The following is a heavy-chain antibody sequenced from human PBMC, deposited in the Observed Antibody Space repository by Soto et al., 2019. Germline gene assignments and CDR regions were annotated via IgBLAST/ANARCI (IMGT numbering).Heavy chain of an antibody. V-gene: IGHV3-30*18. CDR3: AKARYRGGSASWIDS. Sequence: QVQLVESGGGVVQPGRSLRLSCAASGFIFSSYGMHWVRQAPGKGLGWVAVILYDKSNQYYADSVKGRFTISRDDSKKPLYLQMDGLRAEDTAVGYGAKARYRGGSASWIDSWGQGTLVTVSS. CDR1: GFIFSSYG. D-gene: IGHD6-6*01. CDR2: ILYDKSNQ. J-gene: IGHJ4*02.